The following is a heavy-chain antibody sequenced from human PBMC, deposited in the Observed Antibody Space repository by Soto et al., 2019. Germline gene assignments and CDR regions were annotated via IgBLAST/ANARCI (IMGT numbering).Heavy chain of an antibody. J-gene: IGHJ4*02. CDR1: GFTFSSYG. Sequence: QVQLVESGGGVVQPGRSLRLSCAASGFTFSSYGIHWVRQAPGKGLEWVAIVSSDGSNKYYTNSMKGRFSISRDNSKNTLYLQMNSLTPEDTAIYYCVKGGEWNYRLDYWGQGTLVTVSS. CDR2: VSSDGSNK. D-gene: IGHD1-7*01. CDR3: VKGGEWNYRLDY. V-gene: IGHV3-30*18.